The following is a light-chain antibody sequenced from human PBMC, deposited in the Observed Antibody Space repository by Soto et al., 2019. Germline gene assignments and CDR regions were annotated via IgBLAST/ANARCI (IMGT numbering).Light chain of an antibody. V-gene: IGKV1-39*01. CDR2: AAS. CDR1: ESISRH. CDR3: QQSYSTLSIS. J-gene: IGKJ5*01. Sequence: DIQMTQSPSSLSASVGDRVTITCRASESISRHLNWYQQKPGKAPNLLIYAASTLQNGVPSRFSGSGSGTDFTLTISSLQLEDFATYYCQQSYSTLSISFGQGTRLEIK.